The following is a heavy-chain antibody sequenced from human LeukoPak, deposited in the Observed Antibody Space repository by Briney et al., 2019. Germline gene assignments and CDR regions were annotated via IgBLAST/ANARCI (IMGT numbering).Heavy chain of an antibody. CDR2: MNPSSGNT. Sequence: ASVKVSCKASGYTFTSYDINWVRQATGQGLEWMGWMNPSSGNTGYAQKFQGRVTMTRDTSISTAYMELSRLRSDDTAVYYCARGHYYDSSGYYYLDYWGQGTLVTVSS. J-gene: IGHJ4*02. CDR3: ARGHYYDSSGYYYLDY. D-gene: IGHD3-22*01. CDR1: GYTFTSYD. V-gene: IGHV1-8*01.